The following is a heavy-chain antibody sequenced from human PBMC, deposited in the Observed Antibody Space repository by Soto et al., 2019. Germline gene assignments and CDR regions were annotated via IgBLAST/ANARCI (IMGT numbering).Heavy chain of an antibody. CDR3: ARHNGPLYVGYYYDMDV. V-gene: IGHV3-48*01. CDR2: ISSSSSTI. Sequence: GGSLRLSCAASGFTFSSYSMNWVRQAPGKGLEWVSYISSSSSTIYYADSVKGRFTISRDNAKNSLYLQMNSLRAEDTAVFYCARHNGPLYVGYYYDMDVWGQGTTVTVSS. CDR1: GFTFSSYS. J-gene: IGHJ6*02. D-gene: IGHD3-16*01.